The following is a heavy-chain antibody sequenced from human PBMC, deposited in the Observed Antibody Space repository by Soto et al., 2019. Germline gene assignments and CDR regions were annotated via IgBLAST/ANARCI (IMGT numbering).Heavy chain of an antibody. J-gene: IGHJ4*02. Sequence: QVQLVESGGGVVQPGRSLRLSCAASGFTFRTYAMQWVRQAPDKGLEWVALISYDGSNIHDGDSVKGRMTISRDNSKNTLYLQMNSLRVEDTAVYYCARDSPPNDYWGQGTLVTVSS. CDR2: ISYDGSNI. CDR3: ARDSPPNDY. CDR1: GFTFRTYA. V-gene: IGHV3-30-3*01.